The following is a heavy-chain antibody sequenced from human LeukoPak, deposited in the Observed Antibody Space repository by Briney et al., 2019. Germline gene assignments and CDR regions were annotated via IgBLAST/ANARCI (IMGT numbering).Heavy chain of an antibody. V-gene: IGHV3-30-3*01. CDR3: ARGRVVVVAATPLDV. Sequence: GGSLRLSCAASGFTFSSYAMHWVRQAPGKGLEWVAVISYDGSNKYYADSVKGRFTISRDNSKNTLYLQMNSLRAEDTAVYYCARGRVVVVAATPLDVWGQGTTVTVSS. CDR2: ISYDGSNK. CDR1: GFTFSSYA. J-gene: IGHJ6*02. D-gene: IGHD2-15*01.